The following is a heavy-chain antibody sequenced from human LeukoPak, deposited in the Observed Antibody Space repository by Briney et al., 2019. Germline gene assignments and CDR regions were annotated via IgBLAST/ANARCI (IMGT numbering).Heavy chain of an antibody. J-gene: IGHJ5*02. Sequence: PGESLKISCKGSGYSFTSYWIGWVRQMPGKGLEWMGIIYPDDSKTRYSPSFQGQVTISADKSISTAYLQWNSLKASDTAMYYCARQEYCSGASCYTWFDPWGQGTLVTVSS. CDR3: ARQEYCSGASCYTWFDP. V-gene: IGHV5-51*01. CDR2: IYPDDSKT. D-gene: IGHD2-15*01. CDR1: GYSFTSYW.